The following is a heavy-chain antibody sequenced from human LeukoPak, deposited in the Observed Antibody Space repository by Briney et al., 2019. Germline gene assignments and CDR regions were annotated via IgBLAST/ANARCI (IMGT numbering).Heavy chain of an antibody. V-gene: IGHV4-31*03. CDR2: IRPSGML. D-gene: IGHD3-22*01. J-gene: IGHJ4*02. CDR3: SRGLDSRKLGY. Sequence: PSQTLSLTCTVSGAPFSSGDQYWNWIRQSPGKGLEWIGSIRPSGMLYNNPSLESRVTISIDTSKNQFSLNLNSVTAADTAVYFCSRGLDSRKLGYWGQGTLVTVSS. CDR1: GAPFSSGDQY.